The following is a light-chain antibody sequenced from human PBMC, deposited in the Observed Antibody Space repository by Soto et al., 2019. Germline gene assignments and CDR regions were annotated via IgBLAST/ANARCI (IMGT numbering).Light chain of an antibody. CDR3: QQYHSYWT. Sequence: IQLTQSPSSLSASVGDRVTINCRASQGISSYLAWYQQKPGKAPKLLIYAASSLQSGVPSRFSGSGSGTDFTLTISSLQTDDFSTYYCQQYHSYWTFGQGTKVDIK. CDR2: AAS. CDR1: QGISSY. V-gene: IGKV1-9*01. J-gene: IGKJ1*01.